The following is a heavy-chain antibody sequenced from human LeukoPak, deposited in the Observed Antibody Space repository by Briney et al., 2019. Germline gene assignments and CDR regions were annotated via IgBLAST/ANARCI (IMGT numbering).Heavy chain of an antibody. Sequence: GGSLRLSCAASGFTFSSYEMNWVRQAPGKGLEWVSYISSSGSTIYYADSVKGRFTISRDNVKNSLYLQMNSLRAEDTAVYYCARSRLRIAAAGPIDYWGQGTLVTVSS. J-gene: IGHJ4*02. V-gene: IGHV3-48*03. CDR1: GFTFSSYE. CDR3: ARSRLRIAAAGPIDY. D-gene: IGHD6-13*01. CDR2: ISSSGSTI.